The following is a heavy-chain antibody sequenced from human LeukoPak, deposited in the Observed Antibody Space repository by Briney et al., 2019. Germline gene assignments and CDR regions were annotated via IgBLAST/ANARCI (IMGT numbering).Heavy chain of an antibody. J-gene: IGHJ4*02. CDR3: VRLRRNRDSSGYFYYYDN. CDR1: GFVFSSYS. Sequence: GGSLILSCAASGFVFSSYSFNWVRQAPGKGLEWVASFNTFSSYIYYADSVRGRFTISRDNAKNSLLLQMNSLRAEDMAMYYCVRLRRNRDSSGYFYYYDNWGQGTLVTVSS. D-gene: IGHD3-22*01. CDR2: FNTFSSYI. V-gene: IGHV3-21*01.